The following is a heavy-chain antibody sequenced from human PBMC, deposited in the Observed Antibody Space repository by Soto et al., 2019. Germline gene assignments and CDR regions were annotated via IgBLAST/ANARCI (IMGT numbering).Heavy chain of an antibody. V-gene: IGHV4-39*01. CDR2: IYYSGST. CDR3: ARLPRRGITMSRFDP. CDR1: GGSISSSSYY. Sequence: PSETLSLTCTVSGGSISSSSYYWGWIRQPPGKGLEWIGSIYYSGSTYYNPSLKSRVTISVDTSKNQFSLKLSSVTAADTAVYYCARLPRRGITMSRFDPWGQGTLVTVSS. D-gene: IGHD3-10*02. J-gene: IGHJ5*02.